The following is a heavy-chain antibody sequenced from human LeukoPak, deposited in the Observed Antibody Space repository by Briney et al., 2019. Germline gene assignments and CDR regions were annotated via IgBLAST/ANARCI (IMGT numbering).Heavy chain of an antibody. V-gene: IGHV3-48*04. J-gene: IGHJ4*02. CDR1: GFTFSSYG. CDR2: ISSSSSTI. CDR3: ARDYYGSGSSYY. D-gene: IGHD3-10*01. Sequence: PGGSLRLSCAASGFTFSSYGMNWVRQAPGKGLEWVSNISSSSSTIYYADSVKGRLTISRDNARNSLFLQMNSLRAEDTAVYYCARDYYGSGSSYYWGQGTLVTVSS.